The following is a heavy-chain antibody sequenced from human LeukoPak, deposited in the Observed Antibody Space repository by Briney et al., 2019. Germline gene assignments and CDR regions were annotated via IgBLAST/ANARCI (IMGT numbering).Heavy chain of an antibody. D-gene: IGHD3-9*01. Sequence: SVKVSCKASGGTFSSYAISWVRQAPGQGLEWMGGIIPIFGTANYAQKFQGRVTITADESTSTAYMELSSLRSEDTAVYYCAREALRYLDWLPTVLDYWGQGTLVTVSS. CDR1: GGTFSSYA. CDR3: AREALRYLDWLPTVLDY. V-gene: IGHV1-69*13. CDR2: IIPIFGTA. J-gene: IGHJ4*02.